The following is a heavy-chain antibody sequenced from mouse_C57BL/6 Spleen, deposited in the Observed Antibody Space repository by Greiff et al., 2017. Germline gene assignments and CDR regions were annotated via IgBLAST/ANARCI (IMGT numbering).Heavy chain of an antibody. D-gene: IGHD2-4*01. CDR3: ARGNYDYEGFAY. J-gene: IGHJ3*01. CDR2: INPNNGGT. V-gene: IGHV1-26*01. CDR1: GYTFTDYY. Sequence: EVQLQQSGPELVKPGASVKISCKASGYTFTDYYMNWVKQSHGKSLEWIGDINPNNGGTSYNQKFKGKATLTVDKSSSTAYMELRSLTSGDSAVYYCARGNYDYEGFAYWGQGTLVTVSA.